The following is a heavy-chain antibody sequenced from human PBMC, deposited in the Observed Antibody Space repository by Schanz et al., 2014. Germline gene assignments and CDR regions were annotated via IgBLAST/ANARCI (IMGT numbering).Heavy chain of an antibody. V-gene: IGHV3-72*01. D-gene: IGHD5-12*01. CDR2: SRNKGHIYTS. CDR1: GFTFSDHF. CDR3: ARVDSGYDSHLYYYYYCMDV. Sequence: EVKLVESGGGLVQPGGSLRLSCAASGFTFSDHFMDWVRQAPGKGLEWVGHSRNKGHIYTSEYAASVKGRFTISRDESESSLYLQMDSLKTEDTAVYYCARVDSGYDSHLYYYYYCMDVWGKGTTVTVSS. J-gene: IGHJ6*03.